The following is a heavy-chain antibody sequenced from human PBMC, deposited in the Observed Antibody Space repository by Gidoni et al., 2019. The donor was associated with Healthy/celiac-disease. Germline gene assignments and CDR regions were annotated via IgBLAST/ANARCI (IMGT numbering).Heavy chain of an antibody. D-gene: IGHD6-13*01. J-gene: IGHJ6*03. Sequence: QVQLVQSGAEVKKPGASVKVSCKASGYTFTGYYMHWVRQAPGQGLEWMGWINPNSGGTNYAQKFQGWVTMTRDTSISTAYMELSRLRSDDTAVYYCARGLRGKAAAGPWDYYYMDVWGKGTTVTVSS. CDR2: INPNSGGT. CDR1: GYTFTGYY. CDR3: ARGLRGKAAAGPWDYYYMDV. V-gene: IGHV1-2*04.